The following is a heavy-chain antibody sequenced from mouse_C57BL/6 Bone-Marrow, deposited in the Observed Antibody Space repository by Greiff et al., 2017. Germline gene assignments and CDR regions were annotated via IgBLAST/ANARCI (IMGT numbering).Heavy chain of an antibody. Sequence: VQLQESGAELARPGASVKLSCKASGYTFTSYGISWVKQRTGQGLEWIGEIYPRSGNTYYNEKFKGKATLTADKSSSTAYMELRSLTSEDSAVYFCARDSSGPWFAYWGRGTLVTVSA. D-gene: IGHD3-2*02. CDR2: IYPRSGNT. CDR1: GYTFTSYG. V-gene: IGHV1-81*01. J-gene: IGHJ3*01. CDR3: ARDSSGPWFAY.